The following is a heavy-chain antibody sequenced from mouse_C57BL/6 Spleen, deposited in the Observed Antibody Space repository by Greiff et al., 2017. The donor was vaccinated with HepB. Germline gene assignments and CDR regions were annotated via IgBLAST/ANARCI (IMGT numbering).Heavy chain of an antibody. CDR1: GFTFSDYG. D-gene: IGHD3-1*01. Sequence: EVHLVESGGGLVKPGGSLKLSCAASGFTFSDYGMHWVRQAPEKGLEWVAYISSGSSTIYYADTVKGRFTISRDNAKNTLFLQMTSLRSEDTALYYCARRATRQQYFDVWGTGTTVTVSS. CDR3: ARRATRQQYFDV. CDR2: ISSGSSTI. V-gene: IGHV5-17*01. J-gene: IGHJ1*03.